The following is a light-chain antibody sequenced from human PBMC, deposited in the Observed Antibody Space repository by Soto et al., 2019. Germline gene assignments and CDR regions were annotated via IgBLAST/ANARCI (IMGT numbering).Light chain of an antibody. V-gene: IGKV3-20*01. CDR1: QSISSSY. CDR3: QQRKT. CDR2: GAS. J-gene: IGKJ2*01. Sequence: EIVLTQSPGTLSLSPGERATLSCRASQSISSSYLAWYQQRPGQAPRLLIYGASSRTTGTPDRFSGSGSATDFTLTISRLETEDFAVYYCQQRKTFGQGTNLEIK.